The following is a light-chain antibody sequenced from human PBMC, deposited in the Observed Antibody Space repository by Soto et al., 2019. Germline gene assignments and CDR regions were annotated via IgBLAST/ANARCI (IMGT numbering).Light chain of an antibody. J-gene: IGKJ1*01. V-gene: IGKV3D-15*01. CDR2: DAS. Sequence: ELVLQQSPGTLSLSPGASATLSCRASQSVSSYLAWYQQKPGQAPRLLIYDASNRATGIPARFSGSGSGTEFTLTISSLQSEDFAVYYCQQYNNWPPWTVGQGTKVDIK. CDR1: QSVSSY. CDR3: QQYNNWPPWT.